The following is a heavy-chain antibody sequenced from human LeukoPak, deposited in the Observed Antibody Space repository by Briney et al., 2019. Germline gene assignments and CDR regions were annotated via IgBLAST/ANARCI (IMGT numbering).Heavy chain of an antibody. D-gene: IGHD5-18*01. CDR3: ARSTYSYGYIGMDV. CDR1: GGSISSGGYY. CDR2: IYYSGST. Sequence: PSQTLSLTCTVTGGSISSGGYYWSWIRQHPGKGLEWIGYIYYSGSTYYNPSLKSRVTISVDTSKNQFSLKLSSVTAADTAVYYCARSTYSYGYIGMDVWGQGTTVTVSS. J-gene: IGHJ6*02. V-gene: IGHV4-31*03.